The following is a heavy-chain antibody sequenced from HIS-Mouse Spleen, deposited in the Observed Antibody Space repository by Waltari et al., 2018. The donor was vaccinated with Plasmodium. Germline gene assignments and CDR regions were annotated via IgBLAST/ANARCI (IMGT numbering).Heavy chain of an antibody. CDR3: ASSWYWYFDL. CDR1: GFTFSSYW. V-gene: IGHV3-7*01. Sequence: EVQLVESGGGLVQPGGSLRLSCAASGFTFSSYWMSWVRQAPGKGRGGLANVKQDGSEKYYVDSVKGRSTISRDNAKNSLYLQMNSLRAEDTAVYYCASSWYWYFDLWGRGTLVTVSS. D-gene: IGHD6-13*01. CDR2: VKQDGSEK. J-gene: IGHJ2*01.